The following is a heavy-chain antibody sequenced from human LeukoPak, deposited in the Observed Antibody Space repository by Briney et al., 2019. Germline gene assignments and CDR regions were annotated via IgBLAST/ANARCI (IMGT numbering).Heavy chain of an antibody. D-gene: IGHD2-2*01. CDR1: GFTFSTYG. V-gene: IGHV3-23*01. J-gene: IGHJ4*02. CDR3: ARDGEYCTSTGCYYPF. CDR2: ISTSGST. Sequence: GGSLRLSCAGSGFTFSTYGMSWVRHAPGKGLERVSGISTSGSTSYADPVKGRFTISRDNSKNTLYLQINSLRAEDTAVYYCARDGEYCTSTGCYYPFWGQGTLVTVSS.